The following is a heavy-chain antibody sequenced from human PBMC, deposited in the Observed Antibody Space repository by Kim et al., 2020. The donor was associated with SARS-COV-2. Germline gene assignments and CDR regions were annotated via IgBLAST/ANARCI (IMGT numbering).Heavy chain of an antibody. CDR1: GGTFSSYA. J-gene: IGHJ4*02. CDR2: IIPIFGTA. Sequence: SVKVSCKASGGTFSSYAISWVRQAPGQGLEWMGGIIPIFGTASYAQKFQGRVTITADESTSTAYMELSSLRSEDTAVYYCATVDSSGWYSFDYWGQGTLVTVSS. D-gene: IGHD6-19*01. V-gene: IGHV1-69*13. CDR3: ATVDSSGWYSFDY.